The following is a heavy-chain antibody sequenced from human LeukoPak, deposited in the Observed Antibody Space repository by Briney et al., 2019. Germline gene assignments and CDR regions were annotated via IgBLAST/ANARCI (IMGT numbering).Heavy chain of an antibody. J-gene: IGHJ4*02. CDR1: GGSISSGSYY. Sequence: SETLSLTCTVSGGSISSGSYYWSWIRQPAGKGLEWIGRIYTSGSTNYNPSLKSRVPISVDTSKNQFSLKLSSVTAADTAVYYCARAGYRYTVLFDYWGQGTLVTVSS. CDR3: ARAGYRYTVLFDY. V-gene: IGHV4-61*02. D-gene: IGHD3-16*02. CDR2: IYTSGST.